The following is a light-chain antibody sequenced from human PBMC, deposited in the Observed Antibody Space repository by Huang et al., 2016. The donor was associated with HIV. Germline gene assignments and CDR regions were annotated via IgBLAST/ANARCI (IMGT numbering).Light chain of an antibody. Sequence: DIVLTQSPLSLPVTPGEPASISCRSSQSLLHNNGYNYLDWFLQKPGQSPQLLIYLGSNRASGVPDRFSGSGSGTNFTLKSSRVEAEDVGIYYCMQTLVTYTFGQGTKVEIK. V-gene: IGKV2-28*01. CDR1: QSLLHNNGYNY. CDR2: LGS. CDR3: MQTLVTYT. J-gene: IGKJ2*01.